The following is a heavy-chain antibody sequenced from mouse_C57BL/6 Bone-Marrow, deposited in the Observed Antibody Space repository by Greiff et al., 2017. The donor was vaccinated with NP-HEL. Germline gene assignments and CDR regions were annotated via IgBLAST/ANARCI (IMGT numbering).Heavy chain of an antibody. CDR3: ARSPHYGSSYVYAMDY. V-gene: IGHV1-76*01. D-gene: IGHD1-1*01. CDR1: GYTFTDYF. J-gene: IGHJ4*01. Sequence: QVQLKESGAELVRPGASVKLSCKASGYTFTDYFINWVKQRPGQGLEWIARIYPGSGNTYYNEKFKGKATLTAEKSSSTAYRQLSSLTSEDSAVYFCARSPHYGSSYVYAMDYWGQGTSVTVSS. CDR2: IYPGSGNT.